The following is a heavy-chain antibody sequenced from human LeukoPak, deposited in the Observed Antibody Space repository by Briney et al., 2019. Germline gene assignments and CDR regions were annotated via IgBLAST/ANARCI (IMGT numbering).Heavy chain of an antibody. CDR3: AREVVVVPAISYGMDV. CDR2: ISSSGSTI. Sequence: GGSLRLSCAASGFTFSSYEMNWVRQAPGKGLEWVSYISSSGSTIYYADSVKGRFTISRDNAKNSLYLQMNSLRVEDTAVYYCAREVVVVPAISYGMDVWGKGTTVTVSS. V-gene: IGHV3-48*03. D-gene: IGHD2-2*01. CDR1: GFTFSSYE. J-gene: IGHJ6*04.